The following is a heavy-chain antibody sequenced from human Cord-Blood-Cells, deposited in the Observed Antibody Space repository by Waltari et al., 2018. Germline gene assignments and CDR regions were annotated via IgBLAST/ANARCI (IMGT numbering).Heavy chain of an antibody. Sequence: TASGFTFSSYAMSWVRQAPGKGLEWVSAISGSGGSTYYADSVKGRFTISRDNSKNTLYLQMNSLRAEDTAVYYCAKDYLNGIVAAGTYFQHWGQGTLVTVSS. CDR3: AKDYLNGIVAAGTYFQH. J-gene: IGHJ1*01. V-gene: IGHV3-23*01. CDR1: GFTFSSYA. D-gene: IGHD6-13*01. CDR2: ISGSGGST.